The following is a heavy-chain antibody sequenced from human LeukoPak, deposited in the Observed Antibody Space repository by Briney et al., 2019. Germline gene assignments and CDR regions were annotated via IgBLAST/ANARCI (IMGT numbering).Heavy chain of an antibody. Sequence: SETLSLTCTVSGGSISSSSYYWGWIRQPPGKGLEWIGSIYYRGSTYYNPSLKSRVTISVDTSKNQYSLKLSSVTAAGTAVYYCARDLADYYGSGTTFAYWGQGTLVTVSS. V-gene: IGHV4-39*07. J-gene: IGHJ4*02. D-gene: IGHD3-10*01. CDR2: IYYRGST. CDR3: ARDLADYYGSGTTFAY. CDR1: GGSISSSSYY.